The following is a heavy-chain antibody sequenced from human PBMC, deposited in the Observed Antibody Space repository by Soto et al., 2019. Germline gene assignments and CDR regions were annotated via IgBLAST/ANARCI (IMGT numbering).Heavy chain of an antibody. D-gene: IGHD3-22*01. V-gene: IGHV3-33*01. CDR3: AGDPFYYDSSDYPAIDS. CDR1: GFTFSSYG. Sequence: PGGSLRLSCAASGFTFSSYGFHWVRQAPGKGLEWVAAIWFDGSKEYYADCVKGRCTISRDNSKNTVKLQMSRLRAEDTSLYYCAGDPFYYDSSDYPAIDSWGQGTLVTVSS. CDR2: IWFDGSKE. J-gene: IGHJ4*02.